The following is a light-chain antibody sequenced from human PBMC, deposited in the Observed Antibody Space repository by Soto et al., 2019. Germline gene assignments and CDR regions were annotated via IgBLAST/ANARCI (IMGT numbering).Light chain of an antibody. CDR2: DAS. CDR3: QQFTSYPLT. V-gene: IGKV3-11*01. J-gene: IGKJ4*01. Sequence: EIVLTQSPATLSLSPGERATLSCRASQSVSSYLAWYQQKPGQAPRLLIYDASERATGFPARFSGSGSGTDFTLTISSLEPEDFAVYYCQQFTSYPLTFGGGTKVDIK. CDR1: QSVSSY.